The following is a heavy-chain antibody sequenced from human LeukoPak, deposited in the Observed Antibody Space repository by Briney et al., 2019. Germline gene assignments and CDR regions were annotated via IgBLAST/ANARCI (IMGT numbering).Heavy chain of an antibody. CDR3: ARDSNYDILTGYYPSY. CDR1: GFTFSSYA. J-gene: IGHJ4*02. Sequence: PGGSLRLSCAASGFTFSSYAMSWVRQAPGKGLEWVSAISSTAGSTYYADSVKGRFTISRDNSKNTLYLQVNSLRAEDTAVYYCARDSNYDILTGYYPSYWGQGTLVTVSS. CDR2: ISSTAGST. V-gene: IGHV3-23*01. D-gene: IGHD3-9*01.